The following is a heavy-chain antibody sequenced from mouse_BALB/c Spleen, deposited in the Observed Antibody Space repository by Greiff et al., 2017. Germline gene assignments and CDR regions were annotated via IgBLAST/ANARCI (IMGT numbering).Heavy chain of an antibody. CDR3: ARWLRRAMDY. CDR2: INPSTGYT. J-gene: IGHJ4*01. CDR1: GYTFTSYW. V-gene: IGHV1-7*01. Sequence: VQLQQSGAELAKPGASVKMSCKASGYTFTSYWMHWVKQRPGQGLEWIGYINPSTGYTEYNQKFKDKATLTADKSSSTAYMQLSSPTSEDSAVYYCARWLRRAMDYWGQGTSVTVSS. D-gene: IGHD2-2*01.